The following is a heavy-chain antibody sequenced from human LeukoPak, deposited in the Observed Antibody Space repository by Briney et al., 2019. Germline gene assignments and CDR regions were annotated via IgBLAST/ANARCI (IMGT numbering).Heavy chain of an antibody. D-gene: IGHD6-13*01. J-gene: IGHJ4*02. CDR3: ARGRRIAAAASSYFDY. V-gene: IGHV4-34*01. Sequence: PSETLSLTCAVYGGSFSGYYWSWIRQPPGKGLEWIGEINHSGSTNYNPSLKSRVTISVDTSKNQFSLKLSSVTAADTAVYYCARGRRIAAAASSYFDYWGQGTLVTVSS. CDR1: GGSFSGYY. CDR2: INHSGST.